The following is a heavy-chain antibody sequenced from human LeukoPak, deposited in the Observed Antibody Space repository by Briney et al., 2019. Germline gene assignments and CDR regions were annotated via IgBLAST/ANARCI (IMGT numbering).Heavy chain of an antibody. D-gene: IGHD3-10*01. CDR1: GFTFSSYA. Sequence: GGSLRLSCAASGFTFSSYAMSWVRQAPGKGLEWVSAISGSGGSTYYADSVKGRFTISRDNSKNTLHLQMNSLRAEDTAVYYCAKSALVYGSGSPPLPFDYWGQGTLVTVSS. CDR3: AKSALVYGSGSPPLPFDY. CDR2: ISGSGGST. J-gene: IGHJ4*02. V-gene: IGHV3-23*01.